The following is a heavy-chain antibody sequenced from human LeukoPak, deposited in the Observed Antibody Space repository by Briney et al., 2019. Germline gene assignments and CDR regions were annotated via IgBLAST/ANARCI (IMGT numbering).Heavy chain of an antibody. CDR2: IWYDGSNK. V-gene: IGHV3-33*01. D-gene: IGHD3-22*01. CDR3: ARGNYYDTPRWFDP. J-gene: IGHJ5*02. Sequence: GGSLRLSCAASGFTFGRYGIHWVRQAPGKGLEWVAVIWYDGSNKYYADSVKGRFTISRDNSRNTLYLQMNSLRAEDTAVYYCARGNYYDTPRWFDPWGQGTLVTVSS. CDR1: GFTFGRYG.